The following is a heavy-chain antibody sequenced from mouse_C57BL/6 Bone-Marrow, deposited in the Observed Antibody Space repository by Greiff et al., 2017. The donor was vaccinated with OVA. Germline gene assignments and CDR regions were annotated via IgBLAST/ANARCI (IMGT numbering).Heavy chain of an antibody. Sequence: EVKLEESGGGLVQPKGSLKLSCAASGFSFNTYAMNWVRQAPGTGLEWVARIRSKSNNYATYYADSVKDRFTISRDDSESMLYLQMNNLKTEDTAMYYCVRHHIWSAYWGQGTLVTVSA. CDR2: IRSKSNNYAT. D-gene: IGHD1-1*02. CDR1: GFSFNTYA. J-gene: IGHJ3*01. CDR3: VRHHIWSAY. V-gene: IGHV10-1*01.